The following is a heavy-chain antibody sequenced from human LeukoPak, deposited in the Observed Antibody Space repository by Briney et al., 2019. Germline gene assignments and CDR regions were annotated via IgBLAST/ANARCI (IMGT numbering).Heavy chain of an antibody. CDR2: INPNSGGT. CDR1: GYTFTGYY. D-gene: IGHD3-22*01. V-gene: IGHV1-2*02. J-gene: IGHJ3*02. Sequence: ASVKVSCNASGYTFTGYYMDWVRQAPGQGLEWMGWINPNSGGTNYAQKFQGRVTMTRDTSISTAYMELSRLRSDDTAVYYCARAHYYDSSRYLSEAFVIWGQGTMVTISS. CDR3: ARAHYYDSSRYLSEAFVI.